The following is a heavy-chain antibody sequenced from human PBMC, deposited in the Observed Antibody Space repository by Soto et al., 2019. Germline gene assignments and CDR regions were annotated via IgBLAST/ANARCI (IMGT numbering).Heavy chain of an antibody. D-gene: IGHD3-3*01. CDR3: ARGTIFGVVRRPLFDY. Sequence: SETLSLTCAVYGGSFSGYYWSWIRQPPGKGLEWIGEINHSGSTNYNPSLKSRVTISVDTSKNQFSLELSSVTAADTAVYYCARGTIFGVVRRPLFDYWGQGTLVTVSS. J-gene: IGHJ4*02. CDR1: GGSFSGYY. V-gene: IGHV4-34*01. CDR2: INHSGST.